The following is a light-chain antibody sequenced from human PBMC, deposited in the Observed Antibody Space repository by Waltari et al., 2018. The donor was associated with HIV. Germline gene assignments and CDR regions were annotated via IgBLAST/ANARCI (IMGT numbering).Light chain of an antibody. J-gene: IGLJ3*02. CDR1: ALSKQY. V-gene: IGLV3-25*03. CDR3: QSTDTSGTYWV. Sequence: SYELKQPPSVSVSPGPTARITCSGDALSKQYAYWYQQKPGQAPVLMIYKDSERPSGIPERFSGSSSGTTVTLTISGVQAEDEADYYCQSTDTSGTYWVFGGGTKLTVL. CDR2: KDS.